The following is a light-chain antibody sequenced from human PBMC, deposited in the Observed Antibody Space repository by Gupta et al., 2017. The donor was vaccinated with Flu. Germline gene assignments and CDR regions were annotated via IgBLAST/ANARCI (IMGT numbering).Light chain of an antibody. V-gene: IGLV3-21*02. J-gene: IGLJ3*02. CDR3: QVWDSQSDQGV. CDR1: NLGAKS. CDR2: DDS. Sequence: SSVLTQPPSVSVAPGQTATITCGGINLGAKSVHWYQKKTGKAPVLVVYDDSDRPSGIPERFSGSNSGNTATLTISRVEAGDEADYYCQVWDSQSDQGVFGGGTKVTVL.